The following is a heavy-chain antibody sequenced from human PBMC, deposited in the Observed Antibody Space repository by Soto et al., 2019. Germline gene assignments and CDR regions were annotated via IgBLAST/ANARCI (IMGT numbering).Heavy chain of an antibody. CDR1: GGSISSYY. CDR2: IYYSGST. V-gene: IGHV4-59*08. J-gene: IGHJ4*02. Sequence: QVQLQEAGPGLVKPSETLSLTCTVSGGSISSYYWSWIRQPPGKGLEWIGYIYYSGSTNYNPSLKSRVTISVDTSKNQLSLKLSSVTAADTAVYYCARRRYSSGWSVGGDYYFDYWGQGTLVTVSS. CDR3: ARRRYSSGWSVGGDYYFDY. D-gene: IGHD6-19*01.